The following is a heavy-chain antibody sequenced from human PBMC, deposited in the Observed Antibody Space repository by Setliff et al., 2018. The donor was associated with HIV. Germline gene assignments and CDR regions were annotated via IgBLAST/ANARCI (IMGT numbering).Heavy chain of an antibody. J-gene: IGHJ6*03. CDR3: ASLDGSESPYIYYYYMDV. Sequence: PSETLSLTCTVSGGSISTSRYYWGWIRQPPGKGLEWIGSINYRGNTYYNPSRKSRAAISVDTSKTQISLKLRFVTAADTAVYYCASLDGSESPYIYYYYMDVWGKGTAVTVS. CDR1: GGSISTSRYY. D-gene: IGHD3-10*01. CDR2: INYRGNT. V-gene: IGHV4-39*01.